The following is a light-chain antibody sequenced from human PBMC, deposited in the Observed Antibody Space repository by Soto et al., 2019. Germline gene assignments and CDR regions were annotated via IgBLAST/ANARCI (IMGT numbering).Light chain of an antibody. CDR3: NSYTSSTAYV. J-gene: IGLJ1*01. V-gene: IGLV2-14*01. Sequence: QSVLTQPAAVSGSPGQSITISCTGTSSDVGGYNYVSWYQLHPGKAPKLIIYEVSNRPSGVSNRFSGSKSGNTASLTISGLQAEDEADYCCNSYTSSTAYVFGTGTKVTVL. CDR2: EVS. CDR1: SSDVGGYNY.